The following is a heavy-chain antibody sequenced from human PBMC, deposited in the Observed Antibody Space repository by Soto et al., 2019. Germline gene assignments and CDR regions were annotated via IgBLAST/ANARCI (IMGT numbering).Heavy chain of an antibody. V-gene: IGHV3-23*01. D-gene: IGHD2-21*02. CDR2: VSGSGDST. CDR3: AKGRASDCPGCTQDY. J-gene: IGHJ4*02. CDR1: AFTFSSYA. Sequence: EVQLLESGGGLAQPGGSLRLSCAASAFTFSSYAMSWVRQAPGKGLEWVSAVSGSGDSTYYADSVKGRFTISRDNSRHTLRLQTNSLRAEATAVYYCAKGRASDCPGCTQDYWGQGTLVTVSS.